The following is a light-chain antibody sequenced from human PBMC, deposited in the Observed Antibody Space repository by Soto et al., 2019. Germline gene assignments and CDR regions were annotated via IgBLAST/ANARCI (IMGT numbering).Light chain of an antibody. J-gene: IGKJ4*01. CDR1: QTATN. Sequence: EVVLTQSPATLSLSPGEGASLSCRASQTATNLAWYQHKPGQAPRLLIYHASTRATGIPARFSGSGSGTDFTLSISSLEPEDFAVYYCQQYSSWLRSFGGGTKVEIK. CDR3: QQYSSWLRS. CDR2: HAS. V-gene: IGKV3-11*01.